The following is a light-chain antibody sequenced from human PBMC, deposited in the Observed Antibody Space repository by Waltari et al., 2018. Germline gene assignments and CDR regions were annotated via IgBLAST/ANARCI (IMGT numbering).Light chain of an antibody. J-gene: IGKJ1*01. CDR1: QSLLHSNGYNY. V-gene: IGKV2-28*01. CDR2: LGS. Sequence: DIVMTQSPLSLPVTPGEPASISCRSSQSLLHSNGYNYLDWYLQKPGQSPQLLIYLGSDRASCVPDRFSGSGSGTDFTLKISRVEAEDVGVYYCMQALQTPPTFGQGTKVEIK. CDR3: MQALQTPPT.